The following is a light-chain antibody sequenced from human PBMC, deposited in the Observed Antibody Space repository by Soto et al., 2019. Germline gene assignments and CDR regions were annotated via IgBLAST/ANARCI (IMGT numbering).Light chain of an antibody. Sequence: DIVMTQSPDSLAVSLGERATINCKSSQSVLYSSNNKNYLAWYQQKPGQPPKLLIYWASTRDSGVPDRFSGSGSGTDFTLTISSLQAEDVAIYYCPQYPGTPRTFGQGTKVEIK. V-gene: IGKV4-1*01. CDR3: PQYPGTPRT. J-gene: IGKJ1*01. CDR1: QSVLYSSNNKNY. CDR2: WAS.